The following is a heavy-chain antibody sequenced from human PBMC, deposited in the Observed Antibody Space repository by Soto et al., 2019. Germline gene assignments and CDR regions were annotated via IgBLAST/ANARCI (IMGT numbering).Heavy chain of an antibody. J-gene: IGHJ6*02. Sequence: GGSLRLSCAASGFTFDDYAMHWVRQAPGKGLEWVSGISWNSGSIGYADSVKGRFTISRDNAKNSLYLQMNSLRAEDTALYYCAKTIWSGSWGMDVWGQGTTVTVSS. D-gene: IGHD3-3*01. CDR1: GFTFDDYA. V-gene: IGHV3-9*01. CDR2: ISWNSGSI. CDR3: AKTIWSGSWGMDV.